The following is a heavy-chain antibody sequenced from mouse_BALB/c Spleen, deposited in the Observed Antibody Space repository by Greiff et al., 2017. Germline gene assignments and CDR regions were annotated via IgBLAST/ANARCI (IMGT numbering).Heavy chain of an antibody. CDR2: ISSGGSYT. CDR3: ARTDYYGRRDAMDY. D-gene: IGHD1-1*01. V-gene: IGHV5-9-4*01. J-gene: IGHJ4*01. Sequence: EVHLVESGGGLVKPGGSLKLSCAASGFTFSSYAMSWVRQSPEKRLEWVAEISSGGSYTYYPDTVTGRFTISRDNDKNTLYLEMSSLRSEDTAMYYCARTDYYGRRDAMDYWGEGTSVTVSS. CDR1: GFTFSSYA.